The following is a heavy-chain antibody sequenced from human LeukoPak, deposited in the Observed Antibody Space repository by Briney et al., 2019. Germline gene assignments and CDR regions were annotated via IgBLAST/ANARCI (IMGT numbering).Heavy chain of an antibody. D-gene: IGHD6-6*01. CDR2: INPSGGST. CDR1: GYTFTSYY. CDR3: ARDPPILEQLGPIHPAYYFDY. Sequence: ASVKVSCKASGYTFTSYYIHWVRQAPGQGLEWMGIINPSGGSTSYAQKFQGRVTMTRDMSTSTVYMELSSLRSEDTAVYYCARDPPILEQLGPIHPAYYFDYWGQGTLVTVSS. J-gene: IGHJ4*02. V-gene: IGHV1-46*01.